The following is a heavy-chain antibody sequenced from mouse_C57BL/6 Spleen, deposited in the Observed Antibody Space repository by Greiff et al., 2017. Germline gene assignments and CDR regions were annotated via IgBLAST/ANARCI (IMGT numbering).Heavy chain of an antibody. D-gene: IGHD2-13*01. V-gene: IGHV2-5*01. J-gene: IGHJ4*01. Sequence: QVQLQQSGPGLVQPSQSLSITCTVSGFSLTSYGVHWVRQSPGKGLEWLGVIWRGGSTDYNAAFMSRLSITKDNSKSQVFFKMNSLQADDTAIYYCAKGYYGDENYAMDYWGQGTSVTVSS. CDR3: AKGYYGDENYAMDY. CDR1: GFSLTSYG. CDR2: IWRGGST.